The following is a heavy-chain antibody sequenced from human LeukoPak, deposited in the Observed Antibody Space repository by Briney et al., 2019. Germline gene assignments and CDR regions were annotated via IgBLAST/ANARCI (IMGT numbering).Heavy chain of an antibody. D-gene: IGHD6-13*01. J-gene: IGHJ4*02. Sequence: SQTLSLTCAISGDSVSSNSAAWNWIRQSPSRGLEWLGRTYYRSKWYDDYAVSLKGRITINPDTPKNQFSLQLNSVTPEDTAVYFCARFIVAAGTIEEWGQGTLVTVSS. CDR1: GDSVSSNSAA. V-gene: IGHV6-1*01. CDR3: ARFIVAAGTIEE. CDR2: TYYRSKWYD.